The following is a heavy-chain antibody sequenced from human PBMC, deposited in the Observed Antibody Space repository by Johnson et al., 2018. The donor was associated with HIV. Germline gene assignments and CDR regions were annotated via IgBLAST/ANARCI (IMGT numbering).Heavy chain of an antibody. Sequence: MQLVESGGGLIQPGGSLRLFCAASGFIVSSNYMRWVRQAPGKGLEWVSVIYSGGSTYYADSVKGRFTISRDNSKNTLYLQMNSLRAEDTAVYYCAREYYYESPEAFDIWGQGTMVTVSS. CDR3: AREYYYESPEAFDI. CDR1: GFIVSSNY. V-gene: IGHV3-53*01. CDR2: IYSGGST. D-gene: IGHD3-22*01. J-gene: IGHJ3*02.